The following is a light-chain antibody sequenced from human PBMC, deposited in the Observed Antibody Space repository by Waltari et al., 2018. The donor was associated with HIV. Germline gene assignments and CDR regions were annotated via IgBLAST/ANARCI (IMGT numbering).Light chain of an antibody. CDR1: SSDVGSYNL. Sequence: QSALTQPASVSGSPGQSITISCTGTSSDVGSYNLVSWYQQHPVKAPKLMIYEVSKRPSGVSNRFSGSKAGNTASLTISGLQAEDEADYYCCSYAGSSTHVFGSGTKVTVL. CDR2: EVS. J-gene: IGLJ1*01. V-gene: IGLV2-23*02. CDR3: CSYAGSSTHV.